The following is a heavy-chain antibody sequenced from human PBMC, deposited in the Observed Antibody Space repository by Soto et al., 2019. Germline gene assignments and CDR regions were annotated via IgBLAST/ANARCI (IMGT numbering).Heavy chain of an antibody. CDR1: GFTFSSYS. Sequence: EVQLVESGGGLVKPGGSLRLSCAASGFTFSSYSMNWVHQAPGKGLEWVSSISSSSSYIYYADSVKGRFTISRDNAKNSLYLQMNSLRAEDTAVYYCARDTEMAGNWYFDLWGRGTLVTVSS. V-gene: IGHV3-21*01. CDR3: ARDTEMAGNWYFDL. D-gene: IGHD6-19*01. J-gene: IGHJ2*01. CDR2: ISSSSSYI.